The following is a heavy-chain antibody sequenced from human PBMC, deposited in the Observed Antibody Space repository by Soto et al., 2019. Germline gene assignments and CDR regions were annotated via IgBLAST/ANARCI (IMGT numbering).Heavy chain of an antibody. CDR2: IYYSGST. V-gene: IGHV4-30-4*01. CDR1: GGSISSGYYY. CDR3: ARDLRDPDAFDI. Sequence: QVQLQESGPGLVKPSQTLSLTCTVSGGSISSGYYYWSWIRQPPGKGLERIGYIYYSGSTYYNPSLKSRVTMSVDTSKNQFSLKLSSVTAADTAVYYCARDLRDPDAFDIWGQGTMVTVSS. J-gene: IGHJ3*02. D-gene: IGHD2-21*02.